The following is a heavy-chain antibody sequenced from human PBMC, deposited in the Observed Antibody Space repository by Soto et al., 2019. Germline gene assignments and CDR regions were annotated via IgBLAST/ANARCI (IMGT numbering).Heavy chain of an antibody. CDR2: ISYDGSNK. CDR1: GFTFSSYA. D-gene: IGHD3-9*01. Sequence: QVQLVESGGGVVQPGRSLRLSCAASGFTFSSYAMHWVRQAPGKGLEWVAVISYDGSNKYYADSVKGRFTISRDNSKNTLYLQMNSLRAEDTAVYYCARADDILTAYCPYWGQGTLVTVSS. V-gene: IGHV3-30-3*01. J-gene: IGHJ4*02. CDR3: ARADDILTAYCPY.